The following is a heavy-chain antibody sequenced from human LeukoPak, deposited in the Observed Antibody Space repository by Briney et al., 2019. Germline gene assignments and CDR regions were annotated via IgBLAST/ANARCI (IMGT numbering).Heavy chain of an antibody. D-gene: IGHD2-15*01. Sequence: GGSLRLSCAASGFTFDDYGMSWVRQAPGKGLEWVSGINWNGGSTGYADSVKGRFTISRDNAKNSLYLQMNSLRAEDTAVYYCARVTSSVSPFDYWGQGTLVTVSS. V-gene: IGHV3-20*04. CDR3: ARVTSSVSPFDY. CDR2: INWNGGST. CDR1: GFTFDDYG. J-gene: IGHJ4*02.